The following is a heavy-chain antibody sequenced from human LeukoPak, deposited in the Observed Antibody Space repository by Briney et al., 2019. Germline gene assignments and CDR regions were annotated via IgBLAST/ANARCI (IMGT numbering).Heavy chain of an antibody. CDR1: GFTFSSYA. CDR2: ISYDGSNK. D-gene: IGHD3-22*01. CDR3: AREGDGFCDSSGYYEGSFDY. J-gene: IGHJ4*02. Sequence: GGSLRLSCAASGFTFSSYAMHWVRQAPGKGLEWVAVISYDGSNKYYADSVKGRFTISRDNSKNTLYLQMNSLRAEDTAVYYCAREGDGFCDSSGYYEGSFDYWGQGTLVTVSS. V-gene: IGHV3-30*04.